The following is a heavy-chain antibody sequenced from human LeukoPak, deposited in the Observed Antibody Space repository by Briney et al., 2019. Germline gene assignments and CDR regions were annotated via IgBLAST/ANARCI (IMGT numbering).Heavy chain of an antibody. V-gene: IGHV4-28*01. J-gene: IGHJ3*02. CDR3: ARTTVGSYYYGSGSYASDAFDI. CDR2: IYYSGST. Sequence: SDTLSLTCAVSGYSISSSNWWGWIRQPPGKGLEWIGYIYYSGSTYYNPSIKNRVTMSVDTSKNPFSLKLSSVNAVDTAVYYCARTTVGSYYYGSGSYASDAFDIWGQGTMVTVSS. D-gene: IGHD3-10*01. CDR1: GYSISSSNW.